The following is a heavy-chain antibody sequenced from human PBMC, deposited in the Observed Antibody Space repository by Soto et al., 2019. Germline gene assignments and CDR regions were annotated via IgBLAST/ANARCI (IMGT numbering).Heavy chain of an antibody. CDR3: AHAGYSFVYDAFDF. V-gene: IGHV3-23*01. D-gene: IGHD5-18*01. Sequence: GGSLRLSCAASGFTFSSYAMSWVRQAPGKGLEWVSAISGSGGSTYYADSVKGRFTISTDNSKNTLYLQMNSLRAEDTDVYYCAHAGYSFVYDAFDFWGQGTMVTVSS. CDR2: ISGSGGST. J-gene: IGHJ3*01. CDR1: GFTFSSYA.